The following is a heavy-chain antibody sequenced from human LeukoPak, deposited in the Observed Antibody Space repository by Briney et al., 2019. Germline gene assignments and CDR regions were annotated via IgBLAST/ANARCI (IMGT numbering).Heavy chain of an antibody. CDR2: INPSSGST. V-gene: IGHV1-46*01. D-gene: IGHD5-24*01. J-gene: IGHJ4*02. CDR1: GYTLTSYY. Sequence: GASVKVSCKASGYTLTSYYMHWMRQAPGQGLGWMGIINPSSGSTSYAQKFQGRVTMTRDTSTSTVYMELSSLRSEDTAVYYCARGRYNPSYYFDYWGQGPLVTVSS. CDR3: ARGRYNPSYYFDY.